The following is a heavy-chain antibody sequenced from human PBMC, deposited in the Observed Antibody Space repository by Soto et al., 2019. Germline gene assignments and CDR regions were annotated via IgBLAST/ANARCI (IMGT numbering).Heavy chain of an antibody. V-gene: IGHV4-31*03. CDR2: IYYSGST. CDR1: GGSISSGGYY. J-gene: IGHJ6*02. CDR3: ARASVTIFVVVHTYSYYGMDA. Sequence: SETLSLTCTVSGGSISSGGYYWSWIRQHQGKGLEWIGYIYYSGSTYYNPSLKSRVTISVYTCKNQFSLKLSSVTAADPAVYYCARASVTIFVVVHTYSYYGMDARGHGTTATVS. D-gene: IGHD3-3*01.